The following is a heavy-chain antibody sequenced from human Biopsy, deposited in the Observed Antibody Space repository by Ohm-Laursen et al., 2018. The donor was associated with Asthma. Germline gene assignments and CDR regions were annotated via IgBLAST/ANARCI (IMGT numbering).Heavy chain of an antibody. CDR3: VRWRSGYPDHYSDF. Sequence: RSLRLSCAASGFTFRNFGMHWVRQAPGKWLEWVALISSDVREWYADSVKGRFTISRDNSKNTLDLQMNSLRGDDTAVYYCVRWRSGYPDHYSDFWGLGTLVTVSS. J-gene: IGHJ4*02. V-gene: IGHV3-30*03. CDR1: GFTFRNFG. D-gene: IGHD2-21*01. CDR2: ISSDVRE.